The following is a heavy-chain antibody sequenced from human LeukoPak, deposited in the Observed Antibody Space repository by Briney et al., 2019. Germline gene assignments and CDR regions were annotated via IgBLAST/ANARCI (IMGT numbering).Heavy chain of an antibody. V-gene: IGHV1-2*02. CDR3: ARGYSSPVPNFDY. CDR2: INPNNGGT. CDR1: GYTFTYYY. J-gene: IGHJ4*02. D-gene: IGHD6-13*01. Sequence: ASVKVSCKASGYTFTYYYMHWVRQAPGQGLEWMGWINPNNGGTSYAQKFQGRVTMTRDTSITTSYMELPSLTSDDTAVYYCARGYSSPVPNFDYWGQGTLVTVSS.